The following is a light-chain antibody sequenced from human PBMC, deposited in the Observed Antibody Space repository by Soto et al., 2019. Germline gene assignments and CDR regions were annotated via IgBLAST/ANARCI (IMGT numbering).Light chain of an antibody. J-gene: IGLJ1*01. CDR2: EVS. CDR1: SSDVGGYNY. V-gene: IGLV2-14*01. CDR3: SSYTSSRTYV. Sequence: QSALTQPASVSGSPGQSITISYTGTSSDVGGYNYVSWYQQHPGKAPKLMIYEVSNRPSGVSNRFSGSKSGNTASLTISGLQAEDEADYYCSSYTSSRTYVLGTGTKLTVL.